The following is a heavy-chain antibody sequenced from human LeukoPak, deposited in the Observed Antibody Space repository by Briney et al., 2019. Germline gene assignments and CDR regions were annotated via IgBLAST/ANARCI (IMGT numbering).Heavy chain of an antibody. D-gene: IGHD2-15*01. V-gene: IGHV3-30*01. J-gene: IGHJ4*02. Sequence: PGRSLRLSCAASGFSFSYYAMHWVRQAPGKGLEWVAVISNNGTNKYYADSVKGRFTISRDNSKNTLYLQMNSLRAEDTAVYYCARSTGDCSGGTCYSDFDCWGQGTLVTVS. CDR3: ARSTGDCSGGTCYSDFDC. CDR2: ISNNGTNK. CDR1: GFSFSYYA.